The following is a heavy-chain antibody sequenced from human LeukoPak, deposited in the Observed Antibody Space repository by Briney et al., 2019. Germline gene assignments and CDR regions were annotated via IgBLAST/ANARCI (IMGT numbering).Heavy chain of an antibody. CDR3: AGRGGSSSWYSY. D-gene: IGHD6-13*01. CDR1: GFTFSDYA. Sequence: GGSLRLPCAASGFTFSDYAMNWVRQAPGKGLEWVSVIYSGGSTYYADSVKGRVTISRDNSKNTLYLQMNSLRAEDTAVYYCAGRGGSSSWYSYWGQEPWSPSPQ. V-gene: IGHV3-53*01. J-gene: IGHJ4*01. CDR2: IYSGGST.